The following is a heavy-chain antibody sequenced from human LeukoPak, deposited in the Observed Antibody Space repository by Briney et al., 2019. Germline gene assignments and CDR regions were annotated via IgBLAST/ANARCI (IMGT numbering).Heavy chain of an antibody. V-gene: IGHV4-34*01. CDR3: VSRDYFGEAPTPFDY. CDR2: INHSVST. CDR1: GGSLTVYY. Sequence: PSQTLSLTCAVYGGSLTVYYWGWLRQPPKKGLEWNGEINHSVSTYYNPSRKSRVTISVDTSKNQFSLKLSSVAAADTAVYYCVSRDYFGEAPTPFDYWGQGSLVTVSS. J-gene: IGHJ4*02. D-gene: IGHD3-10*01.